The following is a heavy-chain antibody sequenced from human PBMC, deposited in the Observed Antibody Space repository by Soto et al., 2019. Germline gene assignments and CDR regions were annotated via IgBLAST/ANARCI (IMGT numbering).Heavy chain of an antibody. J-gene: IGHJ6*02. Sequence: PGGSLRLSCAASGFTFSSYSMNWVRQAPGKGLEWVSYISSSSSTIYYADSVKGRFTISRDNAKNSLYLQMNSLRAEDTAVYYCARDSSGYYLATYYYYGMDVWGQGTTVTVSS. D-gene: IGHD3-22*01. CDR1: GFTFSSYS. V-gene: IGHV3-48*01. CDR2: ISSSSSTI. CDR3: ARDSSGYYLATYYYYGMDV.